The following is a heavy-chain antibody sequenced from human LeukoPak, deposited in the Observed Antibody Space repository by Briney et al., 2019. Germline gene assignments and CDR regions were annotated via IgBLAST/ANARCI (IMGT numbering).Heavy chain of an antibody. J-gene: IGHJ4*02. V-gene: IGHV4-30-2*01. D-gene: IGHD3-10*01. CDR2: IYHSGST. CDR3: AREVLDYYGSGSYSYYLDY. CDR1: GGSISSGGYS. Sequence: PSQTLSLTCAVSGGSISSGGYSWSWIRQPPGKGLEWIGYIYHSGSTYYNPSLKSRVTISVDRSKNQFSLKLSFVTAADTAVYYCAREVLDYYGSGSYSYYLDYWGQGTLVTVSS.